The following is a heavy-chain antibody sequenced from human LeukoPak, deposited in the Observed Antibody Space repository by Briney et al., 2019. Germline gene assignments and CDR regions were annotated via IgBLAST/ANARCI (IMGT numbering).Heavy chain of an antibody. J-gene: IGHJ3*02. D-gene: IGHD3-22*01. CDR3: ARDVIESLDAFDI. CDR2: ISSSGSTR. CDR1: RFTLSDYY. Sequence: SLRLSCAASRFTLSDYYMSWVRQAPGKGLEWGSYISSSGSTRYYADSVKGRFTISRDNANNSLYLQMNSLRAEDTAVYYCARDVIESLDAFDIWGQGTMVTVSS. V-gene: IGHV3-11*01.